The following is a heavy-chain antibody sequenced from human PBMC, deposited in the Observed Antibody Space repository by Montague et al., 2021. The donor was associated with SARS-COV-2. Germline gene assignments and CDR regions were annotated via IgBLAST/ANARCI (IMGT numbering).Heavy chain of an antibody. D-gene: IGHD1-26*01. CDR2: IDWDDDK. Sequence: PALVKPTQTLTLTCTFSGFSLSTSGMCVSWIRQPPGKALEWLARIDWDDDKNYSTSLKTRLTITKDTSKNQVVLTMTNMDPVDTDTYYCAREIAGATVLDYGGQGTLVTVSS. J-gene: IGHJ4*02. V-gene: IGHV2-70*11. CDR1: GFSLSTSGMC. CDR3: AREIAGATVLDY.